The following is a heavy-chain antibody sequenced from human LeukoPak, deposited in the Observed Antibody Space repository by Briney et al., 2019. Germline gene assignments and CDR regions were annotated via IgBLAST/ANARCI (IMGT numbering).Heavy chain of an antibody. V-gene: IGHV5-10-1*01. CDR3: ARHERAYSSSPKNYYYGMGV. D-gene: IGHD6-6*01. CDR2: IDPSDSYT. Sequence: GESLRISCKGSGYSFTSYWISWVRQMPGKGLEWMGRIDPSDSYTNYSPSFQGHVTISADKSISTAYLQWSSLKASDTAMYYCARHERAYSSSPKNYYYGMGVWGQGTTVTVSS. J-gene: IGHJ6*02. CDR1: GYSFTSYW.